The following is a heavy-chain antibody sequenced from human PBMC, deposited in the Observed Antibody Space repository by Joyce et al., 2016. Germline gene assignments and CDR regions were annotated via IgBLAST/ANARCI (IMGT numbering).Heavy chain of an antibody. CDR3: ARGVTTLLYSYGGKFAH. J-gene: IGHJ5*02. V-gene: IGHV1-2*02. Sequence: QVQLVQSGAEVKKPGASVKVPCQAAGYTFTDYYIHWVRQAPGQGLEWMGWLNITSGATQYAYHVQNRVPMTGDTSVSTAYLEVTSLTSDDSALYFCARGVTTLLYSYGGKFAHWGQGTLVTVSS. CDR2: LNITSGAT. CDR1: GYTFTDYY. D-gene: IGHD4-23*01.